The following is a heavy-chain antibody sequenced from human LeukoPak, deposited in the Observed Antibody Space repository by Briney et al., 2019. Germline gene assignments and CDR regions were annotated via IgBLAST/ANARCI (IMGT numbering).Heavy chain of an antibody. CDR1: GYTFTSYA. Sequence: ASVKVSCKASGYTFTSYAMNWVRQAPGQGLEWMGWINAGNGNTKYSQKFQGRVTMTEDTSTDTAYMELSSLRSEDTAVYYCATSSPRYWLDYWGQGTLVTVSS. D-gene: IGHD2-15*01. CDR2: INAGNGNT. CDR3: ATSSPRYWLDY. V-gene: IGHV1-3*01. J-gene: IGHJ4*02.